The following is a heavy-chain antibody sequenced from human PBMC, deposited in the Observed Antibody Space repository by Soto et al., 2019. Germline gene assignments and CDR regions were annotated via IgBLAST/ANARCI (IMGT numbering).Heavy chain of an antibody. D-gene: IGHD2-2*01. CDR2: ISIDNGNT. J-gene: IGHJ4*02. Sequence: QVQLVQSGSEVKQPGASVKVSCKASGHTFATYGISWVRQAPGQGLEWMGWISIDNGNTKYAQKFQGRVTMTTDTSTNTAYMDLRSLRSDDTDIYYCAREYCDTTSGYGGDYWGQGTLVTVSS. V-gene: IGHV1-18*01. CDR1: GHTFATYG. CDR3: AREYCDTTSGYGGDY.